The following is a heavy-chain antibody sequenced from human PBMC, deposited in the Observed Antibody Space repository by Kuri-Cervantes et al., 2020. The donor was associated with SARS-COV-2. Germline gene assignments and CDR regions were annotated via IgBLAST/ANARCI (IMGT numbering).Heavy chain of an antibody. CDR2: IRFDSTKK. D-gene: IGHD5-24*01. J-gene: IGHJ3*02. CDR1: GFSFNNYG. CDR3: ARAGARDGYNIEGDAFDI. V-gene: IGHV3-30*02. Sequence: GESLKISCAASGFSFNNYGMHWVRQAPGKGLEWVAFIRFDSTKKDHVDSVKGRFTVSRDNSKNSLYLQMNSLRAEDTAVYYCARAGARDGYNIEGDAFDIWGQGTMVTVSS.